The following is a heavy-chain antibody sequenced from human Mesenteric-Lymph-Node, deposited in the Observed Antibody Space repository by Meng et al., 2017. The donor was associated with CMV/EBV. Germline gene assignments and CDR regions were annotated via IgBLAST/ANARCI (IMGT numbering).Heavy chain of an antibody. J-gene: IGHJ4*02. D-gene: IGHD3-9*01. CDR1: GGSFSGYY. CDR3: ARGSSYDTLTGYFDY. V-gene: IGHV4-34*02. Sequence: QLPQWGAGLLKPSETLSVTCAVYGGSFSGYYWNWIRQSPEKGLEWIGEINHSGSTTYNPSFTSRIIISVDTSTNQISLNMSSVTAADTAVYYCARGSSYDTLTGYFDYWGQGALVTVSS. CDR2: INHSGST.